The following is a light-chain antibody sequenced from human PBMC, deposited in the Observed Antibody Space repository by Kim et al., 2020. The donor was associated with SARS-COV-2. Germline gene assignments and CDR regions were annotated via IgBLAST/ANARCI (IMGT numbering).Light chain of an antibody. J-gene: IGKJ4*01. Sequence: ETGGERVTRSGRARQGSSKYLDGFQQKPGKANKSLIYAAYSMQSGVPSKFSGSGSGTDVTLTISSLQPEDFATYYCQQYNSYQLTFGGGTKVDIK. CDR2: AAY. CDR3: QQYNSYQLT. V-gene: IGKV1-16*02. CDR1: QGSSKY.